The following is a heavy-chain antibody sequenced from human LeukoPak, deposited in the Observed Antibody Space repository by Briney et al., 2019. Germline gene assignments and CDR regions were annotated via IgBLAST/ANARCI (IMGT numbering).Heavy chain of an antibody. D-gene: IGHD1-1*01. CDR1: GFTLSDYS. Sequence: GGSLRLSCAASGFTLSDYSMSWIRQAPGKGLEWLSYITSSGSTIYADSVKGRFTISRDNAKNSLYLQMNSLRAEDTAVYYCARAAGGYFNWFDPWGQGTLVTVSS. CDR2: ITSSGSTI. J-gene: IGHJ5*02. CDR3: ARAAGGYFNWFDP. V-gene: IGHV3-11*04.